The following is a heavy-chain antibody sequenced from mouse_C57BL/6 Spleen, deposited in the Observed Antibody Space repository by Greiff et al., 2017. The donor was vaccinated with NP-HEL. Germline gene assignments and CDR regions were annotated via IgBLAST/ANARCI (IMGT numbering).Heavy chain of an antibody. CDR1: GYSFTDYH. CDR2: IRSKYGTT. D-gene: IGHD1-1*01. Sequence: EVKVVESGPELVQPGASVKISCEASGYSFTDYHMNWVQQSQGKSLEWIGVIRSKYGTTSYNQKVTGKGTLTIDQSSSTAYMQLNSLTAEDSAVYYCARRGITTFYFDVWGTGTTVTVAS. V-gene: IGHV1-39*01. CDR3: ARRGITTFYFDV. J-gene: IGHJ1*03.